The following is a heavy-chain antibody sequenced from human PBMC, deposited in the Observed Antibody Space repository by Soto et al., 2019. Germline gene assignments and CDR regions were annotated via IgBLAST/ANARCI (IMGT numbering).Heavy chain of an antibody. Sequence: EVQLLESGGGLVQPGGSLRLSCAASGFTFSSYAMSWVRQAPGKGLEWVSAISGSGGSTYYADSVKGRFTISRDNSKNTLYLQMNSLRAEDTAVYYCANDRKGSIFAMASYYGMDVWGQGTTVTVSS. D-gene: IGHD3-3*01. CDR2: ISGSGGST. V-gene: IGHV3-23*01. J-gene: IGHJ6*02. CDR1: GFTFSSYA. CDR3: ANDRKGSIFAMASYYGMDV.